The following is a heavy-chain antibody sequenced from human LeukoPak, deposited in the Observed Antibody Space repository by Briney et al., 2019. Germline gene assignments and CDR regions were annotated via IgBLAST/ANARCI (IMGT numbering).Heavy chain of an antibody. Sequence: SETLSLTCTVSGDSISSGGYYWTWIRQHPGTGLEWIGYIYYSGSPNYNPSLKSRVTISVDTSKNQLSLTLSSVPAADTPVYYCARESPVHYYGSGSSFDYWGQETLVTVSS. CDR3: ARESPVHYYGSGSSFDY. CDR1: GDSISSGGYY. J-gene: IGHJ4*02. CDR2: IYYSGSP. D-gene: IGHD3-10*01. V-gene: IGHV4-31*03.